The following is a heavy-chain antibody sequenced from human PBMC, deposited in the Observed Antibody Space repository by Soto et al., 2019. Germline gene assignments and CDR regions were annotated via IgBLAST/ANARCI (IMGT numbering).Heavy chain of an antibody. CDR2: IYWDDDK. V-gene: IGHV2-5*02. J-gene: IGHJ4*02. CDR1: GFSLSTSGGG. Sequence: SGPTLVNPTQPLTLTCTFSGFSLSTSGGGVGWIRQPPGKALEWLALIYWDDDKRYSPSLKSRLTITKDTSKNQVVLTMTNMDPVDTATYYCAHKTWLPAYFDYWGQGTLVTVSS. D-gene: IGHD5-12*01. CDR3: AHKTWLPAYFDY.